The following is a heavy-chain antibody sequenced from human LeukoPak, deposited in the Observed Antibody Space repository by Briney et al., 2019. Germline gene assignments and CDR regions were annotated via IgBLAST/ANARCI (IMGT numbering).Heavy chain of an antibody. V-gene: IGHV3-48*03. Sequence: GGSLRLSCAASGFTFSSYEMNWVRQAPGKGLEWVSYISSSGSTIYYADSVKGRFTISRDNAKNSLYLQMNSLRAEDTAVYYCARDLDPSRAFDICGQGTMVTVSS. D-gene: IGHD3-9*01. J-gene: IGHJ3*02. CDR2: ISSSGSTI. CDR1: GFTFSSYE. CDR3: ARDLDPSRAFDI.